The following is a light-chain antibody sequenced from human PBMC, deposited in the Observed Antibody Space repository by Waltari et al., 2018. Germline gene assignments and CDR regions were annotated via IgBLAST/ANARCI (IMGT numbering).Light chain of an antibody. CDR3: NSRDSSGNHVL. Sequence: SELTQDPAVSVAFGQTVRITCHGDSITSYYSIWYQQKPGQAPVLVIYGKNNRPSGLPDRISGSTSGNTASLTISGAQAEDEADYYCNSRDSSGNHVLFGGGTKLTVL. V-gene: IGLV3-19*01. CDR1: SITSYY. CDR2: GKN. J-gene: IGLJ2*01.